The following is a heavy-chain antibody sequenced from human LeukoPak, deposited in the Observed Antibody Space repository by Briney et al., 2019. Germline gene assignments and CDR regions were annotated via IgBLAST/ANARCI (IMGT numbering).Heavy chain of an antibody. CDR1: GYTFTRHY. J-gene: IGHJ4*02. D-gene: IGHD3-22*01. Sequence: ASVKVSCKASGYTFTRHYMHWVRQAPGQGLEWMGIINPSGSSTSYPQKFQGRVAMTTDTSTSTAYMELSSLRSEDTAVYYCARETYYYDSGVDYWGQGTLVTVSS. CDR2: INPSGSST. V-gene: IGHV1-46*01. CDR3: ARETYYYDSGVDY.